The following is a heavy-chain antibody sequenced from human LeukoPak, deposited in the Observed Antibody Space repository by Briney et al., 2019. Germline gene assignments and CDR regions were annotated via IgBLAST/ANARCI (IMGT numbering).Heavy chain of an antibody. Sequence: GGSLRLSCAASGFTFSRYSMNWGRQAPGEGLEWVSYISSSSSTIYYADSVQGRFTISSDNAKTSLYLQMNSLRAEDTAVYYCASYYGSGSYYNVVDYWGQGTVVTVSA. CDR2: ISSSSSTI. CDR3: ASYYGSGSYYNVVDY. CDR1: GFTFSRYS. J-gene: IGHJ4*02. V-gene: IGHV3-48*01. D-gene: IGHD3-10*01.